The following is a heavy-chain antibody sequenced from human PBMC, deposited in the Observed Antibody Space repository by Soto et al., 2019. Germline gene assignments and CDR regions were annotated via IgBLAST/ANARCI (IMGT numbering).Heavy chain of an antibody. J-gene: IGHJ4*02. V-gene: IGHV3-23*01. Sequence: PGGSLRLSCAVSGFTFSNYAISWVRQAPGKGLEWVSIISGGGDTSYYADSVKGRFTISRDNSRNTLYLQMNSLRAGDSAKYFCAKEGTSGFYYFEYWGRGTPVNV. D-gene: IGHD6-19*01. CDR1: GFTFSNYA. CDR2: ISGGGDTS. CDR3: AKEGTSGFYYFEY.